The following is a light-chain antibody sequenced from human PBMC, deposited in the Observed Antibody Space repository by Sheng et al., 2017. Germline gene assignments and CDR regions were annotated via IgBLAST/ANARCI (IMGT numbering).Light chain of an antibody. V-gene: IGKV2-28*01. CDR1: QSLLLSTGYNY. Sequence: DIVMTQSPLSLPVTPGESASISCRSSQSLLLSTGYNYVDWYLQKPGQSPQPLIYLGSTRASGVPDRFSGSGSGTDFTLKISRVEAEDVGVYYCMQALQTPRTFGQGTKLEIK. J-gene: IGKJ2*01. CDR2: LGS. CDR3: MQALQTPRT.